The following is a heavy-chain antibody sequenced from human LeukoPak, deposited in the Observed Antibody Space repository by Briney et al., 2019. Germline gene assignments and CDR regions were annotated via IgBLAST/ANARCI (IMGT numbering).Heavy chain of an antibody. D-gene: IGHD2-2*01. CDR3: ASSGALGYCSSTSCRDFDY. Sequence: GASVKVSCKASGYPFTTYYVHWVRQAPGQGPEWMGIINPSGGSTNYAQNFQGRVTMTRDTSTSTVYMELSSLRSEDTAVYYCASSGALGYCSSTSCRDFDYWGQGTLVTVSS. CDR2: INPSGGST. J-gene: IGHJ4*02. CDR1: GYPFTTYY. V-gene: IGHV1-46*01.